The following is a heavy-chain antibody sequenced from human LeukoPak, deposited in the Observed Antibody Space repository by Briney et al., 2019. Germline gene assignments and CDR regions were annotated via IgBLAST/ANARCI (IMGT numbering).Heavy chain of an antibody. CDR1: GVSISSGGYY. CDR3: AGEKAVRDYLNAFDI. D-gene: IGHD2/OR15-2a*01. V-gene: IGHV4-31*03. J-gene: IGHJ3*02. CDR2: IYYSGST. Sequence: SETLSLTCTVSGVSISSGGYYWSWIRQHPGKGLEWIVYIYYSGSTYYNPSLKSRVTISVDTSKNQFSLKLSSVTAADTAVYYCAGEKAVRDYLNAFDIWGQGTMVTVSS.